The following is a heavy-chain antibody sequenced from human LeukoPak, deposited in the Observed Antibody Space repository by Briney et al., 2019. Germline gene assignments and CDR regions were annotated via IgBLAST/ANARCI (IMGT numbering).Heavy chain of an antibody. CDR3: ARDGGGGGDVGFAFDI. Sequence: SVKVSCKASGGAFSSYAISWVRQAPGQGLEWMGGIIPIFGTANYAQKFQGRVTITADESTSTAYMELSSLRSEDTAVYYCARDGGGGGDVGFAFDIWGQGTMVTVSS. J-gene: IGHJ3*02. V-gene: IGHV1-69*01. CDR1: GGAFSSYA. D-gene: IGHD2-21*01. CDR2: IIPIFGTA.